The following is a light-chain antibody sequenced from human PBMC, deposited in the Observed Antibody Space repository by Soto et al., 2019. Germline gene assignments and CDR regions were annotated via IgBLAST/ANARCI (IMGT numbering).Light chain of an antibody. V-gene: IGKV3-11*01. J-gene: IGKJ3*01. CDR2: DAS. CDR3: QQRSNWPPIFT. Sequence: DIVLTQSPATLSLSPGERATLSCRASQSVSSYLAWYQQKPGQAPRLLIYDASNRATGIPARFSGSGSGTNFPLTIRSLEPEDFAVYYCQQRSNWPPIFTFGPGTKVDIK. CDR1: QSVSSY.